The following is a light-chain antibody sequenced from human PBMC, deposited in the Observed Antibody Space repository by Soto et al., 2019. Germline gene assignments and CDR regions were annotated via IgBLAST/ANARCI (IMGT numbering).Light chain of an antibody. V-gene: IGKV1-6*01. CDR1: QDIRTE. CDR2: GAS. CDR3: LQDYNYPRT. J-gene: IGKJ2*01. Sequence: AIQMTQSPSSLSASVGDRVTITCRSSQDIRTELGWYQQRPGKAPNLLIYGASTLQTGVPSRFSGSGSGTDFFLTISSLQPEDVATYFCLQDYNYPRTFRQGTKLQIK.